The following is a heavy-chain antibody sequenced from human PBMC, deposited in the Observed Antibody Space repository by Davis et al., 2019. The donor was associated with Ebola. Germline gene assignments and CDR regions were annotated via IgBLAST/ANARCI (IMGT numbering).Heavy chain of an antibody. CDR1: GGSISSSSYY. D-gene: IGHD2-21*01. CDR2: IYYSGST. V-gene: IGHV4-39*01. J-gene: IGHJ4*02. CDR3: ARGRLLFGY. Sequence: MPSETLSLTCPVPGGSISSSSYYWGWIRQPPGKGLEWIGSIYYSGSTYYNPSLKSRVTISVDTSKNQFSLKLSSVTAADTAVYYCARGRLLFGYWGQGTLVTVSS.